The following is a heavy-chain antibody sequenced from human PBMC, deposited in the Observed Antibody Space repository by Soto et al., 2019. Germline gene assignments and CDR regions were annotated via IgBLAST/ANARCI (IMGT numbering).Heavy chain of an antibody. V-gene: IGHV3-74*01. CDR3: TRGPRPISTGTGAY. CDR1: GFIFKMYW. D-gene: IGHD3-10*01. Sequence: EVQLVESGGGLVPPGGSVRLSCAASGFIFKMYWMYWVRQSPGKGLVWISRIYNDGTYSDYADSVRGRFTISRDNVNDTLYLQMNNLRAEDSGLYYCTRGPRPISTGTGAYWGQGTQVTISS. J-gene: IGHJ4*02. CDR2: IYNDGTYS.